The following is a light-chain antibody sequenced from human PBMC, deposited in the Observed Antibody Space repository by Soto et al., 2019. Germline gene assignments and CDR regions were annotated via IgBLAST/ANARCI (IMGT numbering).Light chain of an antibody. CDR3: QSYDSSLSGRV. CDR1: SSNIGAGYD. J-gene: IGLJ1*01. Sequence: QSVLTQPPSVSGAPGQRVTISCTASSSNIGAGYDVHWYQQLPGTAPKLLIYGNSNRPSGVPDRFSGSKSGTSASLAITGLQAEDEADYYCQSYDSSLSGRVFGTGTKLTVL. CDR2: GNS. V-gene: IGLV1-40*01.